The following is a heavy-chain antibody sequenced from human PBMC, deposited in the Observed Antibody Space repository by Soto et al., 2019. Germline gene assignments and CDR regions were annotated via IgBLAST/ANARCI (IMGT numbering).Heavy chain of an antibody. CDR2: IYHSGGT. V-gene: IGHV4-30-2*01. Sequence: QLQLRESGSGLVKPSQTLSLTCTVSGDSISSGGYSWNWIRQPPGKGLEWIGYIYHSGGTDYNPSLKSRVTITVDSSNNQFSLKLRSVTAADTAVYYCARDSRSGYYIEYWGQGTLVTVSS. D-gene: IGHD3-22*01. CDR1: GDSISSGGYS. CDR3: ARDSRSGYYIEY. J-gene: IGHJ4*02.